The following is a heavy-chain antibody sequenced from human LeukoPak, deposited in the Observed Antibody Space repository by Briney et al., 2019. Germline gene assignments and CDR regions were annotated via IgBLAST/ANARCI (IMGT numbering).Heavy chain of an antibody. D-gene: IGHD3-16*01. V-gene: IGHV4-59*01. CDR3: GRGERLGVAY. CDR1: GASISDYY. Sequence: SETLSLTCNVSGASISDYYWSWIRQPPGKGLEWVGYIYYRGGTNYNPSLKGRVTMSVHTSKNQLSLKLSSVTAADTAVYYCGRGERLGVAYWGRGTLVTVSS. CDR2: IYYRGGT. J-gene: IGHJ4*02.